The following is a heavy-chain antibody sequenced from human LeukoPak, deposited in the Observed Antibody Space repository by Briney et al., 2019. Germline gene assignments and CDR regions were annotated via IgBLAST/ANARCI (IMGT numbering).Heavy chain of an antibody. D-gene: IGHD3-10*01. CDR3: ARDRGLDTMVRGVISPYYYYYYMDV. V-gene: IGHV1-69*10. J-gene: IGHJ6*03. CDR2: IIPILGTA. Sequence: GASVKVSCKASGGTFSSYAISWVRQAPGQGLEWMGGIIPILGTANYAQKFQGRVTITADKSTSTAYMELSSLRSEDTAVYYCARDRGLDTMVRGVISPYYYYYYMDVWGKGTTVTISS. CDR1: GGTFSSYA.